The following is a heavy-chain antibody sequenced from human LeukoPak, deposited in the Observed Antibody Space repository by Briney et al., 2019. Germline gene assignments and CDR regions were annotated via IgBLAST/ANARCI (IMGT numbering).Heavy chain of an antibody. CDR3: TTAGWELQKFDY. J-gene: IGHJ4*02. D-gene: IGHD1-26*01. Sequence: GGTLRLSCAASGFTFSSSGINWVRQAPGKGLEWVSAISGSGDYTYYADSVKGRFTISRDNSKNTLYLQMSSLRAEDTAVYYCTTAGWELQKFDYWGQGTLVTVSS. V-gene: IGHV3-23*01. CDR1: GFTFSSSG. CDR2: ISGSGDYT.